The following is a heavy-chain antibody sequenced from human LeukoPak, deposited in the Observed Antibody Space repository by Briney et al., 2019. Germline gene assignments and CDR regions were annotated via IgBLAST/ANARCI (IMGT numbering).Heavy chain of an antibody. Sequence: SETLSLTCAVYGGSFSGYYWSWIRQPPGKGLEWIGEMSHSGYPNYNPSLKSRVAISVDTSKNQFSLNLTSVTAADTAVYYCARAPVTSCRGAYCYPFDYWGQGTLVTVSS. CDR3: ARAPVTSCRGAYCYPFDY. CDR1: GGSFSGYY. D-gene: IGHD2-21*01. J-gene: IGHJ4*02. CDR2: MSHSGYP. V-gene: IGHV4-34*01.